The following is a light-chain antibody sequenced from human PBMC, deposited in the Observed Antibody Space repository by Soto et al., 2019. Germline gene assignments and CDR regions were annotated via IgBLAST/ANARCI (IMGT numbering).Light chain of an antibody. CDR1: QSISFY. CDR2: GAS. J-gene: IGKJ1*01. CDR3: QEDYTSSRT. V-gene: IGKV1-39*01. Sequence: DIQMTQSPSSLSASVGDRVTITCRASQSISFYLNWYQHRPGKAPQLLIYGASTLRSGVPSRFSGRGSGTDFTLTITSLQPEDFATYSCQEDYTSSRTFGQGTTVDI.